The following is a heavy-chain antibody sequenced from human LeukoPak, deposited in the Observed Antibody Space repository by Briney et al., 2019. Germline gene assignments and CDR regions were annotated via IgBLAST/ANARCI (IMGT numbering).Heavy chain of an antibody. CDR1: GFTVSSNY. V-gene: IGHV3-66*01. J-gene: IGHJ6*03. D-gene: IGHD5-18*01. CDR2: IYSGGST. CDR3: AREGGYSYGDYYYYYMDV. Sequence: PGGSLRLSCAASGFTVSSNYMSWVRQAPGKGLEWVSVIYSGGSTYYGDSAKGRFTISRDNSKNTLYLQMNSLRAEDTAVYYCAREGGYSYGDYYYYYMDVWGKGTTVTISS.